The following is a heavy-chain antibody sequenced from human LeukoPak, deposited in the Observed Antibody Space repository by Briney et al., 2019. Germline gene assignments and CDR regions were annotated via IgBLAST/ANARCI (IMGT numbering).Heavy chain of an antibody. CDR2: INPNSGGT. Sequence: ASVKVSCKASGYTFTGYYMHWVRQAPGQGLEWMGWINPNSGGTNYAQKFQGRVTMTRDTSISTAYMELSRLRSDDTAVYYCARRVEFWSGYHFGYWGQGTLVTVSS. D-gene: IGHD3-3*01. J-gene: IGHJ4*02. CDR3: ARRVEFWSGYHFGY. CDR1: GYTFTGYY. V-gene: IGHV1-2*02.